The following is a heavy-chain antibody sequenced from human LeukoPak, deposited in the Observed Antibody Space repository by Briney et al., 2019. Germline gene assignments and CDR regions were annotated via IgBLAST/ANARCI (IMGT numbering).Heavy chain of an antibody. Sequence: GGSLRLSCAASGFTFSSYAMSWVRQAPGKGLEWVSAISGSGGSTYYAASAKGRFTISRDNSKNTLYLQMNSLRAEDTAVYYCARDLYYYDSSGYLSHFDYWGQGTLVTVSS. V-gene: IGHV3-23*01. CDR1: GFTFSSYA. D-gene: IGHD3-22*01. J-gene: IGHJ4*02. CDR3: ARDLYYYDSSGYLSHFDY. CDR2: ISGSGGST.